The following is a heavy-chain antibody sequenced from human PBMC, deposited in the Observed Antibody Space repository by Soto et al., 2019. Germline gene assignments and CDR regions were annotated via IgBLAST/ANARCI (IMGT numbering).Heavy chain of an antibody. Sequence: QVQLQQWGAGLLKPSETLSLTCAVYGGSFSSYYWSWIRQPPGKGLEWIGEINHSGSTNYNPSLKSRVTISVDVSKSQFSLKLSSVTAADTAVYYCARTSRFDYWGQGTPVTVSS. CDR3: ARTSRFDY. CDR2: INHSGST. J-gene: IGHJ4*02. CDR1: GGSFSSYY. D-gene: IGHD6-6*01. V-gene: IGHV4-34*02.